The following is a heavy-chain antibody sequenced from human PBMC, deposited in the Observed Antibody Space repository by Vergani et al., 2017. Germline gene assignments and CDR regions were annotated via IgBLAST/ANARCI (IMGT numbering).Heavy chain of an antibody. CDR2: IWYDGSNK. CDR1: GFTFSSYG. J-gene: IGHJ4*02. CDR3: ARRPSYSSSWYGNFDY. V-gene: IGHV3-33*01. Sequence: QVQLVESGGGVVQPGRSLRLSCAASGFTFSSYGMHGGRQAPGKGLEWVAVIWYDGSNKYYADSVKGRFTISRDNSKNTLYLQMNSLRAEDTAVYYCARRPSYSSSWYGNFDYWGQGTLVTVSS. D-gene: IGHD6-13*01.